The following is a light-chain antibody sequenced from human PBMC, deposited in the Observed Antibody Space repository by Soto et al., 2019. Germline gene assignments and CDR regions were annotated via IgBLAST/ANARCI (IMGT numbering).Light chain of an antibody. J-gene: IGKJ5*01. V-gene: IGKV3-20*01. CDR1: QSVSSSY. CDR3: QQYNNWPIT. CDR2: AAS. Sequence: EIVLTQSPGTLSLSPGERATLSCRASQSVSSSYLAWYQQKPGQAPRLLMSAASSRATGIPDRFSGSGSGTDFTLTISRLEAEDFAVYYCQQYNNWPITFGQGTRLEIK.